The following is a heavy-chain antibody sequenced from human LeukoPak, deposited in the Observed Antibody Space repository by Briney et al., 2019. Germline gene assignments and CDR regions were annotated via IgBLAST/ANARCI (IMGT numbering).Heavy chain of an antibody. CDR2: ISGRDGST. V-gene: IGHV3-23*01. CDR1: GFTFSSYA. D-gene: IGHD3-3*01. CDR3: ARASFWSGYFDALDM. Sequence: GGSLRLSCAASGFTFSSYAMSWVRQAPGKGLVWVSAISGRDGSTYYADSVKGRFTISRDSSKNTLYLQMNSLRAEDTAVFYCARASFWSGYFDALDMWGQGTMVTVSS. J-gene: IGHJ3*02.